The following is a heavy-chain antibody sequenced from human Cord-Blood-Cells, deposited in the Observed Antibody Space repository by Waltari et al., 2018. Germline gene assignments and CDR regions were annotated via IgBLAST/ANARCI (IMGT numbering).Heavy chain of an antibody. J-gene: IGHJ2*01. Sequence: QVQLVQSGAEVKKPGASVKVSCKASGYTFTSYGISWVRQAPGQGLEWMGWITTHNGNTNYARKLQGRVTMTTDTSTSTAYMELRSLRSDDTAVYYCARENGVAARYWYFDLWGRGTLVTVSS. D-gene: IGHD2-15*01. CDR3: ARENGVAARYWYFDL. CDR2: ITTHNGNT. CDR1: GYTFTSYG. V-gene: IGHV1-18*01.